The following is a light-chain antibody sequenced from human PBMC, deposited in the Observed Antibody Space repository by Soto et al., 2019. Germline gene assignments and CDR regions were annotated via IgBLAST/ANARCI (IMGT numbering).Light chain of an antibody. CDR3: QQLTSYPQT. CDR2: AAS. J-gene: IGKJ1*01. V-gene: IGKV1-9*01. Sequence: DIPLTQSPSFLSASVGDRVAITCRASQAISTYLAWYQQKPGKAPKLLIYAASTLQRGVPSRFSGSGSGTEFTLTISSLQPEDFATYYCQQLTSYPQTFGQGTKVEIK. CDR1: QAISTY.